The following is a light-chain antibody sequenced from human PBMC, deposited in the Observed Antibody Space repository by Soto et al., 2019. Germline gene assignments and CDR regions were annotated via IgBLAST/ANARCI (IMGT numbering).Light chain of an antibody. V-gene: IGKV1-39*01. Sequence: DIQMTQSPSSLSASVGDRVTITCRASQSITRFLNWYQQKPGKAPKLLIYAASSLQSGVPSRFSGSGSGTDFTLTISMLQPEDFATYYCQQKYSPPPITFGQGTRLEIK. J-gene: IGKJ5*01. CDR1: QSITRF. CDR2: AAS. CDR3: QQKYSPPPIT.